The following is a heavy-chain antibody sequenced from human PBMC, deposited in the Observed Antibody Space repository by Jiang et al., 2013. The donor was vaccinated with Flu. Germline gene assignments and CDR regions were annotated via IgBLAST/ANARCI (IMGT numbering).Heavy chain of an antibody. Sequence: SGYTFTSYAMNWVRQAPGQGLEWMGWINTNTGNPTYAQGFTGRFVFSLDTSVSTAYLQISSLKAEDTAVYYCAGRSSSSVYYYGMDVWGQGTTVTVSS. CDR2: INTNTGNP. CDR3: AGRSSSSVYYYGMDV. CDR1: GYTFTSYA. V-gene: IGHV7-4-1*02. J-gene: IGHJ6*02. D-gene: IGHD6-6*01.